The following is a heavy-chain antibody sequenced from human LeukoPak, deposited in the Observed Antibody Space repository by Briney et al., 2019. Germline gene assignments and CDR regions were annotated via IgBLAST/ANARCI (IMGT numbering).Heavy chain of an antibody. CDR2: IKQDGSEK. CDR3: ASGSGYDPKGLDY. J-gene: IGHJ4*02. CDR1: GFTFSSYW. D-gene: IGHD5-12*01. V-gene: IGHV3-7*01. Sequence: GGSLRLSCAASGFTFSSYWMSWVRQAPGKGLERVANIKQDGSEKYYVDSVKGRFTISRDNAKNSLYLQMNSLRAEDTAVYYCASGSGYDPKGLDYWGQGTLVTVSS.